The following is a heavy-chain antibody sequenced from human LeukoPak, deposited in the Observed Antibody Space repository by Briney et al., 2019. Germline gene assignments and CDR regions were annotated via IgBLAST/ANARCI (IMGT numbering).Heavy chain of an antibody. CDR3: ARVGGEYCSSSWYRCDWFDP. CDR2: IYNSGST. J-gene: IGHJ5*02. V-gene: IGHV4-31*03. Sequence: SETLSLTCSVSGGSISSGGYYWSWIRQHPGKGLEWIGYIYNSGSTYYNPSLKCRVTISVDTSKNQFSLKLSSVTAADTAVYYCARVGGEYCSSSWYRCDWFDPWGQGTLVTVSS. CDR1: GGSISSGGYY. D-gene: IGHD6-13*01.